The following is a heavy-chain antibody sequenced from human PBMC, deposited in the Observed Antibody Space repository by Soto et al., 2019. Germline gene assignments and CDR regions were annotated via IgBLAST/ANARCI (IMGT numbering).Heavy chain of an antibody. J-gene: IGHJ3*01. CDR3: ARVVLTITRGAFDA. Sequence: QVQLQESGPGLVKPSGTLSLTCAVSGGSISSSHWWTWVRQSPVKGLEYIGEISHSGSSNSNPSLKSRVTLSVDTSKNHFALTLTSVTAADTAVYYCARVVLTITRGAFDAWGQGTLVIVSS. CDR1: GGSISSSHW. V-gene: IGHV4-4*02. D-gene: IGHD3-9*01. CDR2: ISHSGSS.